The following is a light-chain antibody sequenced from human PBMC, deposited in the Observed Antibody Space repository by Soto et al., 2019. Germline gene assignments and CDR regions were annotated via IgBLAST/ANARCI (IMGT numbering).Light chain of an antibody. J-gene: IGKJ4*01. CDR1: QSVSSY. CDR3: QQRSNWPT. CDR2: DAS. Sequence: EIVMTQSPATLSVSPGERASLSCGASQSVSSYLAWYQQKPGQAPRLLIYDASNRATGIPARFSGSGSGTDFTLTISSLEPEDFAVYYCQQRSNWPTFGGGTKVDI. V-gene: IGKV3-11*01.